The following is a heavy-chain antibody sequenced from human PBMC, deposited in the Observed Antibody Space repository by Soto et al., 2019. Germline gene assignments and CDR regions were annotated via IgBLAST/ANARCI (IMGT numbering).Heavy chain of an antibody. J-gene: IGHJ4*02. D-gene: IGHD3-22*01. CDR2: IRSKAYGGTT. CDR1: GFTFGDYA. CDR3: TRDLDYDSSGSKYYFDY. Sequence: GGSLRLSCTASGFTFGDYAMSWFRQAPGKGLEWVGFIRSKAYGGTTEYAASVKGRFTISRDDSKSIAYLQMNSLKTEDTAVYYCTRDLDYDSSGSKYYFDYWGQGTLVTVSA. V-gene: IGHV3-49*03.